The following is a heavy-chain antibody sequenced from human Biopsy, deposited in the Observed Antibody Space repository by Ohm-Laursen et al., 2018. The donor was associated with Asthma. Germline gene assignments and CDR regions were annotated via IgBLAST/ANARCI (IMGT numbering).Heavy chain of an antibody. Sequence: SLRLSCAASGFNFSHYSMIWVRQAPGTGLEWVAAIRYGSVYIFYADSVKGRFTISRDNAKNSLYLQMNSLRAEDTAVYYCQRREYFDSRISPLDLWGHGTMVTVSS. CDR1: GFNFSHYS. CDR3: QRREYFDSRISPLDL. CDR2: IRYGSVYI. J-gene: IGHJ3*01. D-gene: IGHD3-22*01. V-gene: IGHV3-21*01.